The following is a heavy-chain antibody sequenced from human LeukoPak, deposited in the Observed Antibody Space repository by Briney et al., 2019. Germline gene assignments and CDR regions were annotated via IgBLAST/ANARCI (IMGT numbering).Heavy chain of an antibody. CDR3: AKGSHGYNYGEIDY. Sequence: PGGSLRLSCAASGFTFSSYSMNWVRQAPGKGLEWVSYISSSSSTIYYADSVKGRFTISRDNAKNSLYLQMNSLRAEDTAVYYCAKGSHGYNYGEIDYWGQGTLVTVSS. CDR1: GFTFSSYS. D-gene: IGHD5-18*01. CDR2: ISSSSSTI. J-gene: IGHJ4*02. V-gene: IGHV3-48*01.